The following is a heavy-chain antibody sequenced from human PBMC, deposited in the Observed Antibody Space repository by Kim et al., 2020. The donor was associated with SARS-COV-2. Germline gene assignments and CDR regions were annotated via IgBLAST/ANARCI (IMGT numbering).Heavy chain of an antibody. J-gene: IGHJ6*02. Sequence: SETLSLTCTVSGGSINSFYWSWTRQPPGKGLEWIGYISYIGNTNYNPSLKSRVTISVDTSKNQFSLKLSSVTAADTAVYYCARASGTVTTFYYHGMDVGGQGTTVTVSS. V-gene: IGHV4-59*01. CDR3: ARASGTVTTFYYHGMDV. CDR1: GGSINSFY. CDR2: ISYIGNT. D-gene: IGHD4-4*01.